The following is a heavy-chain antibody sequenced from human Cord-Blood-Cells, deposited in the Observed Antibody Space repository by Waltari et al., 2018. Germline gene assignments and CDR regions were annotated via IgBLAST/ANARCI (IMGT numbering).Heavy chain of an antibody. D-gene: IGHD1-26*01. CDR1: GFPFSSYG. J-gene: IGHJ4*02. Sequence: QVQLVESGGGVVQPGRSLRLSCAASGFPFSSYGMHWVRQAPGKGLEWVAVIWYDGSNKYYADSVKGRFTISRDNSKNTLYLQMNSLRAEDTAVYYCARDGDSGSYFDYWGQGTLVTVSS. V-gene: IGHV3-33*01. CDR2: IWYDGSNK. CDR3: ARDGDSGSYFDY.